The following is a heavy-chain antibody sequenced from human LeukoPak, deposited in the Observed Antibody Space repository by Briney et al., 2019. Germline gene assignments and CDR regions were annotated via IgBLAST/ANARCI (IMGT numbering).Heavy chain of an antibody. J-gene: IGHJ3*02. V-gene: IGHV7-4-1*02. D-gene: IGHD1-14*01. CDR3: ARDKVPRRLGAFDI. CDR2: INTNTGNP. Sequence: ASVKVSCKASGYTFTRYAMNWVRQAPGQGLEWMGWINTNTGNPTYAQGFTGRFVFSLDTSVSTAYLQISSLKAEDTAVYYCARDKVPRRLGAFDIWGQGTMVTVSS. CDR1: GYTFTRYA.